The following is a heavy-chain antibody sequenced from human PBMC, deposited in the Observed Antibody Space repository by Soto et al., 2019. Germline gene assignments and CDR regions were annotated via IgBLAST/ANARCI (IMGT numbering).Heavy chain of an antibody. CDR1: GFTFSSYW. V-gene: IGHV3-74*01. CDR3: GRGGSGIYGMDI. D-gene: IGHD6-13*01. Sequence: EVQLVESGGGLVQPGGALRLACAASGFTFSSYWMHWVLQAPWKGLVWIARIIRDGSSTNYADSVKGRFTISRDNAKNTLYLEINSLRADDTAVYFCGRGGSGIYGMDIWGQGTTVIVSS. J-gene: IGHJ6*02. CDR2: IIRDGSST.